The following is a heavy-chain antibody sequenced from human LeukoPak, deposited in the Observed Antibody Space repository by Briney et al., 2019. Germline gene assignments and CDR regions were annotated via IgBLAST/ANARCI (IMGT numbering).Heavy chain of an antibody. CDR2: IYHSGST. J-gene: IGHJ4*02. V-gene: IGHV4-4*02. CDR1: GGSISSSNW. Sequence: PSGTLSLTCAVSGGSISSSNWWSWVRQPPGKGLEWIGEIYHSGSTNYNPSLKSRVTISVDKSKNQFSLKLSSVTAADTAVYYCARRRNRSYDSSGYYYDYWGQETLVTVSS. D-gene: IGHD3-22*01. CDR3: ARRRNRSYDSSGYYYDY.